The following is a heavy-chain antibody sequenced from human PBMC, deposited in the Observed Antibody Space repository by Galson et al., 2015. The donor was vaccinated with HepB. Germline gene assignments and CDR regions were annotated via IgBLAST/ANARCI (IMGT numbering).Heavy chain of an antibody. V-gene: IGHV3-30-3*01. Sequence: SLRLSCAASGFTFNTHTVHWVRQAPDNGLEWMAFISFDGINKFYADSVKGRFTISRDNSKNTLYLEMNSLRPEDTAMYYCAREGFGESPTYTSDAFDIWGQGTMVTVSS. CDR1: GFTFNTHT. J-gene: IGHJ3*02. D-gene: IGHD3-10*01. CDR3: AREGFGESPTYTSDAFDI. CDR2: ISFDGINK.